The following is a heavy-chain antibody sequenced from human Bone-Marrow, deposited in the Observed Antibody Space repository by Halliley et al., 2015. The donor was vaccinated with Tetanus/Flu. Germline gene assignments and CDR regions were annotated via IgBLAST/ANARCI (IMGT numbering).Heavy chain of an antibody. CDR2: GFDGGVT. CDR3: VRPDIYGMDV. J-gene: IGHJ6*02. Sequence: GLEGIGCGFDGGVTNYNPPLRSRAPTSGDPSKGQFPLGLPSVTAADTAVYYCVRPDIYGMDVWGQGITVTVSS. V-gene: IGHV4-59*08.